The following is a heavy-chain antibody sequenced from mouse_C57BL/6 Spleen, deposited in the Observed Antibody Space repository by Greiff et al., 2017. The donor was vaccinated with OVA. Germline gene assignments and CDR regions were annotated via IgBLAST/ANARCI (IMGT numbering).Heavy chain of an antibody. D-gene: IGHD2-4*01. Sequence: QVQLKQPGAELVKPGASVKVSCKASGYTFTSYWMHWVKQRRGQGLEWIGRIHPSDSDTNYNQKFKGKATLTVDKSSSTAYMQLSSLTSEDSAVYYCAITGKDDDYDFDGWGKGTTLTVAS. CDR1: GYTFTSYW. J-gene: IGHJ2*01. CDR3: AITGKDDDYDFDG. CDR2: IHPSDSDT. V-gene: IGHV1-74*01.